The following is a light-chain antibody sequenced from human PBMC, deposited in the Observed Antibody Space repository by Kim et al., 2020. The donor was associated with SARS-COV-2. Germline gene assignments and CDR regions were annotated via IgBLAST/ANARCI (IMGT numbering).Light chain of an antibody. CDR1: SGDVGIYNY. V-gene: IGLV2-14*03. CDR3: SSYTTSSTYV. Sequence: QSALTQPASVSGSPGQSITISCTGTSGDVGIYNYVSWYQRHPGKAPRVLIYDVYKRPSGVSDRFSGSKSGNSASLTISGLQAEDETEYYCSSYTTSSTYVFGTGTKVAVL. J-gene: IGLJ1*01. CDR2: DVY.